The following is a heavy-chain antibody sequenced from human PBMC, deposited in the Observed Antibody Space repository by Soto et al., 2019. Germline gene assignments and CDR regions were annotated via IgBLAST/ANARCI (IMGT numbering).Heavy chain of an antibody. CDR2: IYQSGGT. D-gene: IGHD3-3*01. J-gene: IGHJ6*02. Sequence: SETLSLTCAVSGGSINTFDFSWSWIRQPPGRGLEWIGSIYQSGGTYYIPSLKSRVTMSLEKSKNQFSLKINSVVAADTAIYYCARGMTIFGVAPGGGVDVWGQGTTVTVSS. CDR1: GGSINTFDFS. V-gene: IGHV4-30-2*01. CDR3: ARGMTIFGVAPGGGVDV.